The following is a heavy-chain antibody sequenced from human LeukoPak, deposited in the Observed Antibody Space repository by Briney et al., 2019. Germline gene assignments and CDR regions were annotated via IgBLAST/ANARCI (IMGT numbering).Heavy chain of an antibody. J-gene: IGHJ5*02. CDR1: GFSISSSYYN. D-gene: IGHD3-10*01. CDR2: IYDSGST. CDR3: ARHYGP. V-gene: IGHV4-39*01. Sequence: SETLSLTCTVSGFSISSSYYNWGWIRPPQGKGLEWTGSIYDSGSTYSNPSLKSRVTISVDTSKSQSSLKLNSVTAADTAVYYCARHYGPWGQGTLVTVSS.